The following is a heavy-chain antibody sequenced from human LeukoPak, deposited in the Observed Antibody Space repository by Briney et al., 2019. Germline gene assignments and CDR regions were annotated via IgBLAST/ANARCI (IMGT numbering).Heavy chain of an antibody. CDR2: INPNSGGT. V-gene: IGHV1-2*02. Sequence: ASVKVSCKASGYTFTGYYMHWVRQAPRQGLECMGWINPNSGGTNYAPKFQGRVTMSRDTSISTAYMELSRLRSDDTAVYYCARVSTGGYSSSAYWGQGTLVTVSS. J-gene: IGHJ4*02. D-gene: IGHD6-6*01. CDR1: GYTFTGYY. CDR3: ARVSTGGYSSSAY.